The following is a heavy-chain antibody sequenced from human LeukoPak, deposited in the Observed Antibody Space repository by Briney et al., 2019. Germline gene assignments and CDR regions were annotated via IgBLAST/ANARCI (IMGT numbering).Heavy chain of an antibody. J-gene: IGHJ4*02. D-gene: IGHD2-2*02. CDR3: ATDIVVVPAAISQSRSPAANDY. Sequence: SETLSLTCAVYGGSFSGYYWSWIRQPPGKGLEWIGEINHSGSTNYNPSLKSRVTISVDTSKNQFSLKLSSVTAADTAVYYCATDIVVVPAAISQSRSPAANDYWGQGTLVTVSS. V-gene: IGHV4-34*01. CDR2: INHSGST. CDR1: GGSFSGYY.